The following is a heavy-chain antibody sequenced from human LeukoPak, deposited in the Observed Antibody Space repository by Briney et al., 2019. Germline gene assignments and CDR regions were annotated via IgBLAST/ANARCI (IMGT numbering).Heavy chain of an antibody. CDR1: GYTFTSYG. V-gene: IGHV1-18*01. J-gene: IGHJ5*02. Sequence: AAVKVSCKACGYTFTSYGISWVRQAPGQGREWMGWISAYNGNTNYAQKLQGRVTMTTDTSTSTAYMELRSLRSDDTAVYYCARGGGYCSSTSCYSWWFDPWGQGTLVTVSS. CDR3: ARGGGYCSSTSCYSWWFDP. D-gene: IGHD2-2*02. CDR2: ISAYNGNT.